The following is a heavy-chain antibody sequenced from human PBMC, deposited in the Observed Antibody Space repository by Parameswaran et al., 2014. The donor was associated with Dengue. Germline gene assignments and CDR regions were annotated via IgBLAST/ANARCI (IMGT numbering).Heavy chain of an antibody. CDR3: ARDRYYYDSSGPRWDYYYGMDV. CDR1: GGTFSSYT. Sequence: SVKVSCKASGGTFSSYTISWVRQAPGQGLEWMGRIIPILGIANYAQKFQGRVTITADKSTSTAYMELSSLRSEDTAVYYCARDRYYYDSSGPRWDYYYGMDVWGQGTTVTVSS. J-gene: IGHJ6*02. D-gene: IGHD3-22*01. V-gene: IGHV1-69*04. CDR2: IIPILGIA.